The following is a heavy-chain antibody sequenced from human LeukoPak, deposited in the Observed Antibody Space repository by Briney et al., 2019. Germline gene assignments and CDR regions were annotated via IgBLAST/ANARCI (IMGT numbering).Heavy chain of an antibody. Sequence: PSETLSLTCTVSGGSINSTTDYWGWIRQSPGKGLEWIGIIYYSGTTYYNPSLKSRVTISVDTSKNHFSLKLRSVTAADTAVYYCVRLRWALGYYYNMDVWGKGTSVTVSS. D-gene: IGHD4-23*01. CDR1: GGSINSTTDY. J-gene: IGHJ6*03. CDR2: IYYSGTT. V-gene: IGHV4-39*01. CDR3: VRLRWALGYYYNMDV.